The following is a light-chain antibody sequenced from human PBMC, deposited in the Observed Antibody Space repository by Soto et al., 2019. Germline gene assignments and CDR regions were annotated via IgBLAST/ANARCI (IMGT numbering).Light chain of an antibody. J-gene: IGLJ1*01. CDR3: KSYAGSNTYV. CDR1: KNDIGVYDF. CDR2: EVV. V-gene: IGLV2-8*01. Sequence: VRTPPPPPSGSPGQSGTLSSPGNKNDIGVYDFVSWYQHHPGKAPRLIIYEVVQRPSGVPDRFSGSKSGNTASLTVSGLQAADEADYFCKSYAGSNTYVFGSGTKVTVL.